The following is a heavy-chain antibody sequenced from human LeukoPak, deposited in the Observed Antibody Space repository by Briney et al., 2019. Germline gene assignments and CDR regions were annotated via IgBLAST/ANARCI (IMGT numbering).Heavy chain of an antibody. CDR1: GFTFSRYS. Sequence: GGSLRLSCVTSGFTFSRYSMRWVRQAPGKGLEWVSSIYFTGNYISYADSVKGRFTISRDNAKNSLLLQMNSLRAEDTAVYYCAREFNTVGNFDYWGQGTLVTVSS. J-gene: IGHJ4*02. CDR2: IYFTGNYI. D-gene: IGHD3-10*01. V-gene: IGHV3-21*01. CDR3: AREFNTVGNFDY.